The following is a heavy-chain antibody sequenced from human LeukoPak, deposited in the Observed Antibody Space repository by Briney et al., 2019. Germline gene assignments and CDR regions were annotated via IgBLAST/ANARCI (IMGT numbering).Heavy chain of an antibody. D-gene: IGHD6-19*01. J-gene: IGHJ5*02. CDR2: INPNSGGT. Sequence: ASVRVSYTTSGYTFTVYYMHWVRQAPGQGPEGMGWINPNSGGTNYAQNFQGRVTITRDTSIGTAYMELSRLRSDDTAVYFCARAHSSGWYGGSWFDPWGQGTLVTVSS. CDR1: GYTFTVYY. V-gene: IGHV1-2*02. CDR3: ARAHSSGWYGGSWFDP.